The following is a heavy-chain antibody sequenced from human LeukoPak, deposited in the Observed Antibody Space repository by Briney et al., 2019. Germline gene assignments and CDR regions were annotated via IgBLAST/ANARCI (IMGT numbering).Heavy chain of an antibody. CDR3: ARDRSSFSYAFDI. Sequence: ASVKVSYTASGYTFTTYAIHWVRQAPGQRLEWMGWISTYSDNRRYSPKFQGTVTITTDTSASTAYMELSSLRSEDTAVYYCARDRSSFSYAFDIWGQGTMVTVSS. CDR1: GYTFTTYA. V-gene: IGHV1-3*04. J-gene: IGHJ3*02. CDR2: ISTYSDNR. D-gene: IGHD6-6*01.